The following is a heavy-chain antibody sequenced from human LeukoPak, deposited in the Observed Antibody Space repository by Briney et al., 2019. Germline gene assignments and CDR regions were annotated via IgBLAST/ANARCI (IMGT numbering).Heavy chain of an antibody. D-gene: IGHD2-15*01. V-gene: IGHV4-34*01. CDR2: INHSGST. Sequence: SETLSLTCAVYGGPFSGYYWSWIRQPPGKGLEWIGEINHSGSTNYNPSLKSRVTISVDTSKNQFSLKLSSVTAADTAVYYCARGGVVVAENWFDPWGQGTLVTVSS. CDR3: ARGGVVVAENWFDP. CDR1: GGPFSGYY. J-gene: IGHJ5*02.